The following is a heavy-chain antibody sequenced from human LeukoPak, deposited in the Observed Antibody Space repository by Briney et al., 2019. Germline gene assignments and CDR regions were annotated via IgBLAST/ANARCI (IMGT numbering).Heavy chain of an antibody. CDR1: GFTFSSYS. V-gene: IGHV3-48*01. CDR2: ISSSSSTI. D-gene: IGHD1-26*01. CDR3: ARDSGSYFGGYFDY. Sequence: PGGSLRLSCAASGFTFSSYSMNWVRQAPGKGLEWVSYISSSSSTIYYADSVKGRFTISRDNAKNSLYLQMNSLRAEDTAVYYCARDSGSYFGGYFDYWGQGTLVTVSS. J-gene: IGHJ4*02.